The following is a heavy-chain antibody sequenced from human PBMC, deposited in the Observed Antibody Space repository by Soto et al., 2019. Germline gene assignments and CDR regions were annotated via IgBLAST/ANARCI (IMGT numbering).Heavy chain of an antibody. CDR3: ARQVAGEWDDGY. CDR1: GFTFSSYS. Sequence: PGGSLRLSCAASGFTFSSYSMNWVRQAPGKGLEWVSSISSSSSYIYYADSVKGRFTISRDNAKNSLYLQMNSLRAEDTAVYYCARQVAGEWDDGYWGQGTLVTVSS. V-gene: IGHV3-21*01. CDR2: ISSSSSYI. D-gene: IGHD6-19*01. J-gene: IGHJ4*02.